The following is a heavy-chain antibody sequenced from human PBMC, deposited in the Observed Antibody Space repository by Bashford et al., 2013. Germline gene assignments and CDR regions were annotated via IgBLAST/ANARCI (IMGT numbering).Heavy chain of an antibody. V-gene: IGHV1-18*01. D-gene: IGHD3-3*01. Sequence: PSVKVSCKASGYTFTSYGISWVRQAPGQGLEWMGWISAYNGNTNYAQKLQGRVTMTTDTSTSTAYMELRSLRSDDTAVYYCARDREYDFWSGYYRFDYWGQGTLVTVSS. CDR1: GYTFTSYG. CDR3: ARDREYDFWSGYYRFDY. J-gene: IGHJ4*02. CDR2: ISAYNGNT.